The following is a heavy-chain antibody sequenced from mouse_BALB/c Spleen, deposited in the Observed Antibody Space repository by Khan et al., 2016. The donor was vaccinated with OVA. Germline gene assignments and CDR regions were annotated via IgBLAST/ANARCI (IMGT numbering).Heavy chain of an antibody. CDR1: GYIFTSYW. D-gene: IGHD2-1*01. CDR2: IFPGTGTT. CDR3: ARGDFGNYEFVF. V-gene: IGHV1S132*01. J-gene: IGHJ3*01. Sequence: QVQLQQSGAELVKPGASVKLSCKTSGYIFTSYWIQWVKQRPGQGLGWIGQIFPGTGTTYYNENFKGKATLTVDTSSSTAYMPLSSLTSEDSAVYFCARGDFGNYEFVFWGQGTLVTVSP.